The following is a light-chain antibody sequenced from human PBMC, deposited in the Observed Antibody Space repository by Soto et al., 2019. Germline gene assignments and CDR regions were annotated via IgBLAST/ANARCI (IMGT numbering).Light chain of an antibody. CDR2: EDT. CDR3: CSFGCRNAWV. J-gene: IGLJ3*02. Sequence: QSALTQPPSASGSPGQSVTISCTGTSTNVGACNDVSWYQQHAGKAPKLVIYEDTKRPSGVPDRFSGSKSANTASLTVSGQAADDEADYCWCSFGCRNAWVFGGGTKLTVL. CDR1: STNVGACND. V-gene: IGLV2-8*01.